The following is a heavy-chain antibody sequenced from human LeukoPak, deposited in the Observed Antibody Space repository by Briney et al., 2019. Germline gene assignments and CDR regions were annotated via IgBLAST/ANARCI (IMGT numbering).Heavy chain of an antibody. CDR3: AGGACGDYFDY. D-gene: IGHD4-17*01. CDR1: GGSFSGYY. CDR2: INHSGST. V-gene: IGHV4-34*01. J-gene: IGHJ4*02. Sequence: SETLSLTCAVYGGSFSGYYWSWIRQPPGKGLEWIGEINHSGSTNYNPSLKSRVTISVDTSKNQFSLKLSSVTAADTAVYYCAGGACGDYFDYWGQGTLVTVSS.